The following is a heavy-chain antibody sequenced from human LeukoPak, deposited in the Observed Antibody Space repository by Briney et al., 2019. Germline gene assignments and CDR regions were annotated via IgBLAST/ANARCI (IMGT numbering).Heavy chain of an antibody. J-gene: IGHJ5*02. Sequence: PSETLSLTCTVSGGSISSYYWSWIRQPPGKGLEWIGYIYTSGSTNYNPSLKSRVTISVDTSKNQFSLKLSSVTAADTAVYYCARTYYDFWSGYEGNWFDPWRQGTLVTVST. V-gene: IGHV4-4*09. CDR3: ARTYYDFWSGYEGNWFDP. D-gene: IGHD3-3*01. CDR2: IYTSGST. CDR1: GGSISSYY.